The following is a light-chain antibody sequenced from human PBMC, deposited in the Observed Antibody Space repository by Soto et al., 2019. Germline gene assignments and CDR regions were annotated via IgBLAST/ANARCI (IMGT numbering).Light chain of an antibody. CDR3: AAWDDSMSGPV. J-gene: IGLJ2*01. CDR1: SSNIGSNY. CDR2: RTN. V-gene: IGLV1-47*01. Sequence: QLVLTQPPSASGTPGQRVTISCSGSSSNIGSNYVYWYQQLPGTAAKLLIYRTNQRPSGVPDRFSGSKSGTSAALAISGRRSADEADYYCAAWDDSMSGPVFGGGTKVTVL.